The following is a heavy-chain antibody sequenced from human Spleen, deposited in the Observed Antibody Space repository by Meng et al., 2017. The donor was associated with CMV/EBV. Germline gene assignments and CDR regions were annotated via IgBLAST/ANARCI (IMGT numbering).Heavy chain of an antibody. J-gene: IGHJ4*02. V-gene: IGHV4-34*01. D-gene: IGHD6-13*01. CDR3: ARGQGSSSWYDY. Sequence: GAVYGGSFSGYYWSWIRQPPGKGLEWIGEINHSGSTNYTPSLKSRVTISVDTSKNQFSLKLSSVTAADTAVYYCARGQGSSSWYDYWGQGTLVTVSS. CDR1: GGSFSGYY. CDR2: INHSGST.